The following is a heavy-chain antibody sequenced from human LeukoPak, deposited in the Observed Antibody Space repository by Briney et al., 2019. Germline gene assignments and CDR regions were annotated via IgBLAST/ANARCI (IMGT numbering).Heavy chain of an antibody. Sequence: PGGSLRLSCAASGFTVSSNYMSWVRQAPGKGLVWVSVIYSGGSTYYADSVKGRFTISRDNSKNALYLQMNSLRAEDTAVYYCARGDSSGSYFDYWGQGTLVTVSS. D-gene: IGHD3-22*01. J-gene: IGHJ4*02. CDR2: IYSGGST. CDR1: GFTVSSNY. V-gene: IGHV3-53*01. CDR3: ARGDSSGSYFDY.